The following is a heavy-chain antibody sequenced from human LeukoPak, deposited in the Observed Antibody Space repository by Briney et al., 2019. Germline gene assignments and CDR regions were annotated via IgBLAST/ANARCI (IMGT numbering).Heavy chain of an antibody. V-gene: IGHV4-34*01. J-gene: IGHJ4*02. CDR2: INHSGST. CDR3: ARSSRIAAAGFFFDY. CDR1: GGSFRGYY. Sequence: SETLSLTCAVYGGSFRGYYWSGIREPPGKGLDWIGEINHSGSTNYNPSLKSRVTISVDTSKNQFSLKLSSVTAADTAVYYCARSSRIAAAGFFFDYWGQGTLVTVSS. D-gene: IGHD6-13*01.